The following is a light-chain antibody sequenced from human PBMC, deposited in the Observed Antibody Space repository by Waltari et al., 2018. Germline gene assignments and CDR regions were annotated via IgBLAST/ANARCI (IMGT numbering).Light chain of an antibody. CDR2: DAS. Sequence: EIVLTQCPDTLSLSPGDTATLSCRASQSVGSYLAWYQHKPGQPPRLLIYDASNRATGVPARFRGSGSGTDFTLTISSLEAEDFAVYYCQQRSNWTPHTFGQGARLEIK. CDR1: QSVGSY. J-gene: IGKJ2*01. CDR3: QQRSNWTPHT. V-gene: IGKV3-11*01.